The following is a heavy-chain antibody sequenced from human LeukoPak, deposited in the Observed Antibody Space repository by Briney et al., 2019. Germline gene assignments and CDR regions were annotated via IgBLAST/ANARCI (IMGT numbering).Heavy chain of an antibody. CDR1: GGSFSGYY. J-gene: IGHJ4*02. V-gene: IGHV4-34*01. CDR2: INHSGST. D-gene: IGHD2-2*01. Sequence: KPSETLSLTCAVYGGSFSGYYWRWIRQPPGKGLEWIGEINHSGSTNYNPSLKSRVTISVDTSKNQFSLKLSSVTAADTAVYYCARDGLRIVPAALGGPAADYWGQGTLATISS. CDR3: ARDGLRIVPAALGGPAADY.